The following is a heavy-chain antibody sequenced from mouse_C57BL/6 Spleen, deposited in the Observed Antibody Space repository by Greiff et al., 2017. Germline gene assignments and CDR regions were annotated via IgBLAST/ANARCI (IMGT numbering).Heavy chain of an antibody. CDR2: ISYSGST. J-gene: IGHJ1*03. CDR3: ARGDYGSSYWYFDV. V-gene: IGHV3-1*01. D-gene: IGHD1-1*01. Sequence: EVQLQQSGPGMVKPSQSLSLTCTVTGYSITSGYDWHWIRHFPGNKLEWMGYISYSGSTNYNPSLKSRISITHDTSKNHFFLKLHSVTTEDTATYYCARGDYGSSYWYFDVWGTGTTVTVSS. CDR1: GYSITSGYD.